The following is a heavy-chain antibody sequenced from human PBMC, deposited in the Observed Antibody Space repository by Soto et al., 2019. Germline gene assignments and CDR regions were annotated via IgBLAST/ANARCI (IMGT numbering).Heavy chain of an antibody. CDR1: GGTFRSCA. V-gene: IGHV1-69*13. CDR2: VIPIFGTA. J-gene: IGHJ6*02. Sequence: SSVKVACQVSGGTFRSCAIRWVRQVPGQRPDWMGGVIPIFGTADYAQKFRARVPITADDSTSTAYMELSSRRCEDTAVYYSTRITLAVACNYYYYYGIDVWGQGTGVTVSS. CDR3: TRITLAVACNYYYYYGIDV. D-gene: IGHD6-19*01.